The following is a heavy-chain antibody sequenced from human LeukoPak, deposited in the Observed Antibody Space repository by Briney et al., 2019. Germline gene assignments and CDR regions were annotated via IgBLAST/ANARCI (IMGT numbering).Heavy chain of an antibody. D-gene: IGHD3-10*01. Sequence: GGSLRLSCAASEFVFSDYYMSWIRQAPGKGLEWVSYISDSGSTIYYADSVKGRFTISRDNVKNSLYLQMNGLRAEVTAVYYCARDMEGDYGSGTFFDLWGQGNMVTVSS. J-gene: IGHJ4*02. CDR3: ARDMEGDYGSGTFFDL. CDR1: EFVFSDYY. V-gene: IGHV3-11*01. CDR2: ISDSGSTI.